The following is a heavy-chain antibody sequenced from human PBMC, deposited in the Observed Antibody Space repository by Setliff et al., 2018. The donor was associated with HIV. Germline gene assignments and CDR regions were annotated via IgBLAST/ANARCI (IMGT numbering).Heavy chain of an antibody. CDR3: ARDRYGPNYYGMDV. CDR1: GFTFDDYA. J-gene: IGHJ6*02. Sequence: GESLKISCAASGFTFDDYAMHWVRQAPGKGLEWVSTISGESRRTSYADSVKGRFTISRDNPKNSLYLQMNSLRAEDTAVYYCARDRYGPNYYGMDVWGQGTTVTVSS. V-gene: IGHV3-23*01. D-gene: IGHD4-17*01. CDR2: ISGESRRT.